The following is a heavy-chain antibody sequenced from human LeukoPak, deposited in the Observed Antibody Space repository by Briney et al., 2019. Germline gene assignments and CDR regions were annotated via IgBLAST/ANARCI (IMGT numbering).Heavy chain of an antibody. V-gene: IGHV3-74*01. CDR3: ARDAPGNTALDY. CDR2: INGYGSST. D-gene: IGHD5-18*01. Sequence: GGSLRLSCAASGFTFISYWMHWVRQAPGKGLVWVSRINGYGSSTDFADSVKGRFTISRDNAKNTLYLQMNSLRAEDTAVYYCARDAPGNTALDYWGQGTLATVSS. J-gene: IGHJ4*02. CDR1: GFTFISYW.